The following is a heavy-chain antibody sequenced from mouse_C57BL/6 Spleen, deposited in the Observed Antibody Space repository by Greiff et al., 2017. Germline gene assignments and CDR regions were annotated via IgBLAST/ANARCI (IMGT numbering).Heavy chain of an antibody. CDR2: INPNNGGT. D-gene: IGHD2-3*01. CDR1: GYTFTDYN. Sequence: EVQLQQSGPELVKPGASVKIPCKASGYTFTDYNMDWVKQSHGKSLEWIGDINPNNGGTIYNQKFKGKATLTVDKSSSTAYMELRSLTSEDTAVYYCAREEVYDGYYGGFAYWGQGTLVTVSA. J-gene: IGHJ3*01. CDR3: AREEVYDGYYGGFAY. V-gene: IGHV1-18*01.